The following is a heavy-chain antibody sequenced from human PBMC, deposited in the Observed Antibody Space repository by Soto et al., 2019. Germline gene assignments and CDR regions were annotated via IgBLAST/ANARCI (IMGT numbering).Heavy chain of an antibody. V-gene: IGHV1-2*02. J-gene: IGHJ6*02. Sequence: GASVKVSCKASGYTFTGYYMHWVRQAPGQGLEWMGWINPNSGGTNYAQKFQGRVTMTRDTSISTAYMELSRLRSDDTAVYYCAREPGIAAGIYGMDVWGQGTTVTVYS. CDR2: INPNSGGT. D-gene: IGHD6-13*01. CDR1: GYTFTGYY. CDR3: AREPGIAAGIYGMDV.